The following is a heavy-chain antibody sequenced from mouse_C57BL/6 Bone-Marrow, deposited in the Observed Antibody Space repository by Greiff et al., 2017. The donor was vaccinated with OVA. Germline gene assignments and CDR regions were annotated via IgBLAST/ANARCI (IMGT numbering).Heavy chain of an antibody. V-gene: IGHV2-2*01. D-gene: IGHD2-4*01. Sequence: QVQLQQSGPGLVQPSQSLSITCTVSGFSLTSYGVHWVRQSPGKGLEWLGVICSGGSTDYNAAFISRLSISKDNSMSQVVFKMNSLQADDTAIYYCARNPYDYDRGGYFDYWGQGTTLTVAS. CDR1: GFSLTSYG. J-gene: IGHJ2*01. CDR3: ARNPYDYDRGGYFDY. CDR2: ICSGGST.